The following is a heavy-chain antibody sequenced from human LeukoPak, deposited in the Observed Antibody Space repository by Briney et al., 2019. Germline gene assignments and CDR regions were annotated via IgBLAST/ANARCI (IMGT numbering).Heavy chain of an antibody. D-gene: IGHD2-2*01. CDR1: GVSFSGYY. CDR3: ASNWGSTSCYFY. CDR2: INHSGST. J-gene: IGHJ4*02. Sequence: SETLSLTCAVYGVSFSGYYWSWLRQPPGKGLEWIGEINHSGSTNYNPSLKSRVTISVDTSKNQFSLKLSSVTAADTAVYYCASNWGSTSCYFYWGQGTLVTVSS. V-gene: IGHV4-34*01.